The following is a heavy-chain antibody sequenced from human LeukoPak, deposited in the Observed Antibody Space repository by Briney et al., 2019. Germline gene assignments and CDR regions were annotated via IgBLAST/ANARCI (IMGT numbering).Heavy chain of an antibody. CDR3: ARVPSSGWYGALDI. D-gene: IGHD6-19*01. J-gene: IGHJ3*02. Sequence: SETLSLTCTVSGGSVSSASYYWSWIRQPPGKGLEWIGYIYYSGSTNYNPSLKSRVTISVDTSKNQFSLKLSSVTAADTAVYYCARVPSSGWYGALDIWGQGTVVTVSS. V-gene: IGHV4-61*01. CDR1: GGSVSSASYY. CDR2: IYYSGST.